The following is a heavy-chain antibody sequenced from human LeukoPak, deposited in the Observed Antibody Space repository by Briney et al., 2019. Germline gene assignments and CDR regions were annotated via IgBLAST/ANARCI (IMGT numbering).Heavy chain of an antibody. CDR2: INHRGST. Sequence: SETLSLTCAVYGGSFSGYYWSWIRQPPGKGLEWIGEINHRGSTNYNPSLKSRVTISVDTSKNQFSLKLSSVTAADTAVYYCARVPGSWGQGTLVSVS. J-gene: IGHJ5*02. CDR3: ARVPGS. D-gene: IGHD3-10*01. CDR1: GGSFSGYY. V-gene: IGHV4-34*01.